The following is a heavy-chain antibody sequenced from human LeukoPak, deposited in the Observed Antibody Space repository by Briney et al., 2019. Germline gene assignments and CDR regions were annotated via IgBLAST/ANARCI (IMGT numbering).Heavy chain of an antibody. J-gene: IGHJ6*02. CDR1: GFTFSSYG. CDR3: ARDGLSRYCSGGSCYSDYYYGMDV. Sequence: PGGSLRLSCAASGFTFSSYGMHWVRQAPGKGLEWVAVIWYDGSNKYYADSVKGRFTISRDNSKNTLYLQMNSLRAEDTAVYYCARDGLSRYCSGGSCYSDYYYGMDVWGQGTTVTVSS. CDR2: IWYDGSNK. D-gene: IGHD2-15*01. V-gene: IGHV3-33*01.